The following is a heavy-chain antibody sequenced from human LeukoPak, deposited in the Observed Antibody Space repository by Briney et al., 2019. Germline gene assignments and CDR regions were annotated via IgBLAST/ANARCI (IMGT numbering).Heavy chain of an antibody. CDR3: ARAQSGSYRSFDY. V-gene: IGHV4-39*01. Sequence: SETLSLTCTVSGGSISSSSYYWGWIRQPPGKGLEWIGSIYYSGSTYYKPSLKGRVTISVDTSKNQFSLKLSSVTAADTAVYYCARAQSGSYRSFDYWGQGTLVTVSS. CDR2: IYYSGST. D-gene: IGHD1-26*01. CDR1: GGSISSSSYY. J-gene: IGHJ4*02.